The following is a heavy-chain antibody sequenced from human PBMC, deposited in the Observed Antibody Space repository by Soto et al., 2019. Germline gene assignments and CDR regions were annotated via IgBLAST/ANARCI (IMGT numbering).Heavy chain of an antibody. D-gene: IGHD3-22*01. J-gene: IGHJ4*02. CDR3: ARGSYYDSSGYYYGTYFDY. CDR2: ISAYNGNT. Sequence: ASVKVSCKASGYTFTSYGISWVRQAPGQGLEWMGWISAYNGNTNYAQKLQGRVTMTTDTSTSTAYMELRSLRSDDTAVYYCARGSYYDSSGYYYGTYFDYWGQGTLVTVSS. V-gene: IGHV1-18*01. CDR1: GYTFTSYG.